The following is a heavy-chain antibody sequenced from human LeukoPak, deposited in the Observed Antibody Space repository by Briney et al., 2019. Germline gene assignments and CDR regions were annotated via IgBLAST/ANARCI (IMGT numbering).Heavy chain of an antibody. V-gene: IGHV3-48*03. CDR2: ISSSCSTI. Sequence: GGSLRLSCAASGFTFSSYEMNWVRQAPGKGLEWVSCISSSCSTIYYADSVKGRFTISRDNAKNSLYLQMNSLRAEDTAVYYCARALRYYYDSSGYSPNWFDPWGQGTLVTVSS. J-gene: IGHJ5*02. CDR1: GFTFSSYE. D-gene: IGHD3-22*01. CDR3: ARALRYYYDSSGYSPNWFDP.